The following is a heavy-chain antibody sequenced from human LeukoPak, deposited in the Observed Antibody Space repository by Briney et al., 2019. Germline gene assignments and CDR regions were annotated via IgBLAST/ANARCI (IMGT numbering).Heavy chain of an antibody. CDR3: ARSGFLEWSAFDY. CDR1: GGSVSSGSYY. J-gene: IGHJ4*02. Sequence: SGTLSLTCTVSGGSVSSGSYYWSWIRQPPGKGLEWIGYIYYSGSTNYNPSLKSRVSISVDTSKNQFSLKLSSVTAADTAVYYCARSGFLEWSAFDYWGQGTLVTVSS. D-gene: IGHD3-3*01. V-gene: IGHV4-61*01. CDR2: IYYSGST.